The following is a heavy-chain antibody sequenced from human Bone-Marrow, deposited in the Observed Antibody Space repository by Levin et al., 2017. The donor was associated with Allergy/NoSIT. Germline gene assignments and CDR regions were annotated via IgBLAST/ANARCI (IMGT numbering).Heavy chain of an antibody. CDR2: ISYDGGNE. D-gene: IGHD3-9*01. CDR1: EFTFSNYG. Sequence: SCAASEFTFSNYGMHWVRQAPGKGLEWVAFISYDGGNENYVDSVKGRFTISRDNSKNTLYLQMSSLRGEDTGIYYCAKENMLLYRKFDWLLAVPNDWGQGTTVTVSS. CDR3: AKENMLLYRKFDWLLAVPND. V-gene: IGHV3-33*06. J-gene: IGHJ6*02.